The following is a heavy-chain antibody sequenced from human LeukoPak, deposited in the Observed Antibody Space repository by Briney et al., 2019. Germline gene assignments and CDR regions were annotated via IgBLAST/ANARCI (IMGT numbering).Heavy chain of an antibody. Sequence: ASVKVSCKASGYTFTGYYMHWVRQAPGQGLEWMGRINPNSGGTNYAQKFQGRVTMTRDTSISTAYMELSRLRSDDTAVYYCASSRYGGNSNDYWGQGTLVTVSS. CDR1: GYTFTGYY. J-gene: IGHJ4*02. CDR2: INPNSGGT. D-gene: IGHD4-23*01. CDR3: ASSRYGGNSNDY. V-gene: IGHV1-2*06.